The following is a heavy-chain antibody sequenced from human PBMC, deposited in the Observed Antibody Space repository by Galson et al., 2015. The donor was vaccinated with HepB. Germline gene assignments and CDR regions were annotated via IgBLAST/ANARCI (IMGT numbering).Heavy chain of an antibody. D-gene: IGHD3-22*01. CDR2: FDPEDGET. Sequence: SVKVSCKVSGYTLTELSMHWVRQAPGKGLEWMGGFDPEDGETIYAQKFQGRVTMTEDTSTDTAYMELSSLRSEDTAVYYCATTRPYYYDSSGYYRSLDYWGQGTLVTVSS. CDR1: GYTLTELS. CDR3: ATTRPYYYDSSGYYRSLDY. V-gene: IGHV1-24*01. J-gene: IGHJ4*02.